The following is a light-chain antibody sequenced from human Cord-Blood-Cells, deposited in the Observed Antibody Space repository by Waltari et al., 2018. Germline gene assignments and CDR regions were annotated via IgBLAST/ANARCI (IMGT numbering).Light chain of an antibody. CDR1: SSDVGSYNL. CDR3: CSYAGSSTFYV. CDR2: EGS. J-gene: IGLJ1*01. Sequence: QSALTQPASVSGSPGQSITISCTGTSSDVGSYNLVSWYQQHPGKAPKLMIYEGSKRPSGVSNLFSCSKSGNTASLTISGLQAEDEADYYCCSYAGSSTFYVFGTGTKVTVL. V-gene: IGLV2-23*03.